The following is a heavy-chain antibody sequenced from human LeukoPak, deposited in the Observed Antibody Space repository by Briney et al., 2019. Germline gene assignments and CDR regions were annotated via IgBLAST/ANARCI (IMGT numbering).Heavy chain of an antibody. J-gene: IGHJ4*02. V-gene: IGHV3-48*02. Sequence: PGGSLRLSCAASGFTFSSYSMNWVRQAPGKGLGWVSYISSSSSTIYYADSVKGRFTISRDNAKNSLYLQMNSLRDEDTAVYYCARDRSLWFGELSGYFDYWGQGTLVTVSS. CDR1: GFTFSSYS. D-gene: IGHD3-10*01. CDR2: ISSSSSTI. CDR3: ARDRSLWFGELSGYFDY.